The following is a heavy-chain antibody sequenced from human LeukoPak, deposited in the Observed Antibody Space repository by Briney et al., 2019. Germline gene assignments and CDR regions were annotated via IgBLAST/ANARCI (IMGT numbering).Heavy chain of an antibody. D-gene: IGHD1-20*01. J-gene: IGHJ4*02. CDR3: ARDQYNWKY. CDR1: GFTFSNSW. V-gene: IGHV3-7*01. Sequence: GGSLRLSCAASGFTFSNSWMSWVRQAPGEGLEWVANIKEDGAEIYYVDSVKGRFTISRDNARNSLYLQMNSLRAEDAAVYYCARDQYNWKYWGQGTLVTVSS. CDR2: IKEDGAEI.